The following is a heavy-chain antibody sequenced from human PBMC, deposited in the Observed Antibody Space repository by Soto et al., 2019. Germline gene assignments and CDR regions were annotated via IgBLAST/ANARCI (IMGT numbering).Heavy chain of an antibody. CDR1: GFTFSSYD. J-gene: IGHJ4*02. D-gene: IGHD3-10*01. Sequence: EVQLMESGGGLVQPGGSLRLSCAASGFTFSSYDMHWVRQATGKGLEWVSAIGTAGDTYYPGSVKGRFTISRENAKNSLYLQMNSLRAGDTAVYYCARGGGLWFGELSPPIIWGQGTLVTVSS. CDR3: ARGGGLWFGELSPPII. V-gene: IGHV3-13*01. CDR2: IGTAGDT.